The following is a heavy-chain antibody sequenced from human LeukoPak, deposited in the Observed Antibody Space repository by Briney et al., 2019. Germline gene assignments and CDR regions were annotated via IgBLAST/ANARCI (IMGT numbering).Heavy chain of an antibody. J-gene: IGHJ4*02. CDR3: AKDPRNRYFDWLATDY. CDR2: ISYDGSNN. V-gene: IGHV3-30*18. CDR1: GFTFSSYG. Sequence: GGSLRLSCAASGFTFSSYGMNWVRQAPGKGLEWVAIISYDGSNNFYADSVKGRFTISRDNSKNTLYLQMNSLRAEDTAVYYCAKDPRNRYFDWLATDYWGQGTLVTVSS. D-gene: IGHD3-9*01.